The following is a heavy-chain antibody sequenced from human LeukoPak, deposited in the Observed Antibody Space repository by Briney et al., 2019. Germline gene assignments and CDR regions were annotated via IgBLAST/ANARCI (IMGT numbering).Heavy chain of an antibody. V-gene: IGHV3-64*02. Sequence: PGGSLRLSCAASGFTFSYYAMHWVRQAPGKGLEFVSGITNNGGSTYYTDSVKGRFTISRDNSKNTLYLQMGSLRAEDLAVYYCARLGPESDYWGQGTLLTVSS. CDR2: ITNNGGST. CDR1: GFTFSYYA. CDR3: ARLGPESDY. D-gene: IGHD1-14*01. J-gene: IGHJ4*02.